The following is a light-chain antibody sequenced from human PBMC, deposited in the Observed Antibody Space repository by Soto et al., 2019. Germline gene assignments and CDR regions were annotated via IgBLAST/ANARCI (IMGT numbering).Light chain of an antibody. CDR2: DAS. Sequence: EIVLTQSPATLSLSPGERATLSCRASQSVSTYFAWYQQKAGQAPRRLISDASTRATGIPARFSGSGSGTDFTLTISSLVPEDFAVYYCQQRSNWPPAWPFDQGTKVEIK. J-gene: IGKJ1*01. V-gene: IGKV3-11*01. CDR1: QSVSTY. CDR3: QQRSNWPPAWP.